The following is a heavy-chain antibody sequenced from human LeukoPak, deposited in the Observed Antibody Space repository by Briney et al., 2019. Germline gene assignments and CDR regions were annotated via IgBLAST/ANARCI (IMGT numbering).Heavy chain of an antibody. CDR1: GGSISSSSYY. J-gene: IGHJ4*02. CDR3: ARRGSSSSKDY. CDR2: IYYSGST. Sequence: SETLSLTCTVSGGSISSSSYYWGWIRQPPGKGLEWIGSIYYSGSTYYNPSLKSRVTISVDTSKNQFSLKLSSVTAADTAVYYCARRGSSSSKDYWGQGTLVTVSS. D-gene: IGHD6-6*01. V-gene: IGHV4-39*01.